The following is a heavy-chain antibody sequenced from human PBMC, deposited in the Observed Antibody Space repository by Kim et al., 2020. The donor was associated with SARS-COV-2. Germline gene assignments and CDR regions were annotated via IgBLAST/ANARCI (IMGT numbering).Heavy chain of an antibody. CDR2: IKSKTDGGTT. CDR1: GFTFSNAW. J-gene: IGHJ6*02. CDR3: TPWVMWTVNTGYYGMDV. V-gene: IGHV3-15*01. D-gene: IGHD4-17*01. Sequence: GGSLRLSCAASGFTFSNAWMSWVRQAPGKGLEWVGRIKSKTDGGTTDYAAPVKGRFTISRDDSKNTLYLQMNSLKTEDTAVYYCTPWVMWTVNTGYYGMDVWGQGTTVTVSS.